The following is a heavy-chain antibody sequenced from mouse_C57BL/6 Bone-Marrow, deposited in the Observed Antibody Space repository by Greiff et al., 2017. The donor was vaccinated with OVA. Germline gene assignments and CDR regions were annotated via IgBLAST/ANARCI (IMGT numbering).Heavy chain of an antibody. CDR2: INPDSSTI. Sequence: EVKLVESGGGLVQPGGSLKLSCAASGIDFSRYWMSWVRRVPGKGLEWIGEINPDSSTINYAPSLKDKFIISRDNAKNTLYLQMSKVRSEDTALYYCARSYSLYYYAMDYWGQGTSVTVSS. V-gene: IGHV4-1*01. D-gene: IGHD2-10*01. CDR3: ARSYSLYYYAMDY. J-gene: IGHJ4*01. CDR1: GIDFSRYW.